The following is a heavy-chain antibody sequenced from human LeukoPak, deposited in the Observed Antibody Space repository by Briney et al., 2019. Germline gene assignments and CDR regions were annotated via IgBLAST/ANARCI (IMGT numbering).Heavy chain of an antibody. J-gene: IGHJ4*02. Sequence: GGSLRLSCAASGFTFSSYWMSWVRQAPGKGLEWVAVISYDGSNKYYADSVKGRFTISRDNSKNTLYLQMNSLRAEDTAVYYCASITYYYGSSFDYWGQGTLVTVSS. CDR3: ASITYYYGSSFDY. CDR1: GFTFSSYW. CDR2: ISYDGSNK. D-gene: IGHD3-10*01. V-gene: IGHV3-30*03.